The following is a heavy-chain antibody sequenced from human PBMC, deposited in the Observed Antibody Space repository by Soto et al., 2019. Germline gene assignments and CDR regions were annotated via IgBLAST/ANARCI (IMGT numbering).Heavy chain of an antibody. V-gene: IGHV2-5*01. CDR3: AHGSGLLSDS. J-gene: IGHJ4*02. Sequence: QITLKESGPPLLKPTQPLTLTCTFSGFSLSSNAVGVNGIRQTPGKALEWLALIYWNDDNHYSPSLRSRLTITKDTSKIQVVRTMTNVDPVDTATYYCAHGSGLLSDSWCPGTLVTVSS. CDR2: IYWNDDN. D-gene: IGHD2-21*01. CDR1: GFSLSSNAVG.